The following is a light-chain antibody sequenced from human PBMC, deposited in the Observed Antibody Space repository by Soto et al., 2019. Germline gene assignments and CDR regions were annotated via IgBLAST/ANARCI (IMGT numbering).Light chain of an antibody. CDR3: VAWDGSLSSVL. Sequence: QPVLTQAPSASGTPGQRVTISCSGTFSNIGSNYVYWYQQLPGTAPKLLIYRNDQRPSGVPDRFSGSKSGTSGSLAISGLRSEDEADYYCVAWDGSLSSVLFGGGTKLTVL. J-gene: IGLJ3*02. V-gene: IGLV1-47*01. CDR1: FSNIGSNY. CDR2: RND.